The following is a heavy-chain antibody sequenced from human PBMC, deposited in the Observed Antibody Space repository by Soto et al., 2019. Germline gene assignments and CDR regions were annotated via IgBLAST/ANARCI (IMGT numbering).Heavy chain of an antibody. Sequence: SETLSLTCTVSGGSISSGGYYWSWIRQHPGKGLEWIGYIYYSGSTYYNPSLKSRVTISVDTSKNQFSLKLSSVTAADTAVYYCARVQNLSYFDYWGQGTLVTVSS. V-gene: IGHV4-31*03. CDR2: IYYSGST. D-gene: IGHD1-1*01. J-gene: IGHJ4*02. CDR3: ARVQNLSYFDY. CDR1: GGSISSGGYY.